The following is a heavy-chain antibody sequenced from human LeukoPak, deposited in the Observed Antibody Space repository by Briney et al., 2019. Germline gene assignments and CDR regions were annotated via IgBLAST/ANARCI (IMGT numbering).Heavy chain of an antibody. D-gene: IGHD2-2*01. V-gene: IGHV4-4*07. CDR3: ARDRGVVVPAAYYYYYYMDV. Sequence: SETLSLTCAVYGGSFSGYYWSWIRQPAGKGLEWIGRIYTSGSTNYNPSLKSRVTMSVDTSKNQFSLKLSSVTAADTAVYYCARDRGVVVPAAYYYYYYMDVWGKGTTVTISS. J-gene: IGHJ6*03. CDR1: GGSFSGYY. CDR2: IYTSGST.